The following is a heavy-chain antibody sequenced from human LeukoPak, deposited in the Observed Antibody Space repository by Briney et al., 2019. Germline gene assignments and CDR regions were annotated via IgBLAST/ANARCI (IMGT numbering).Heavy chain of an antibody. J-gene: IGHJ4*02. CDR2: VSSDGSRT. V-gene: IGHV3-74*01. CDR1: GFTFRNYW. D-gene: IGHD3-10*01. Sequence: GGSLRLSCAASGFTFRNYWMHWVRQAPGKGLVWVSRVSSDGSRTIYADSVRGRFTISRDNAKNTLFLQMNSLRDEDTAVYYCARDNSGLPDYWGQGTLVTVSS. CDR3: ARDNSGLPDY.